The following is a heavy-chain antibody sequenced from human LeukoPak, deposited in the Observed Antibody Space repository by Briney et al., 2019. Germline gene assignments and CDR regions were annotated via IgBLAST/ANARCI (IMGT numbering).Heavy chain of an antibody. Sequence: GGSLRLSCAASGFTFSSYAMHWVRQAPGKGLEWVAFIRYDGSNKYYADSVKGRFTISRDNSKNTLYLQMNSLRAEDTAVYYCARASSSPEGYYYYYYMDVWGKGTTVTVSS. D-gene: IGHD6-13*01. CDR3: ARASSSPEGYYYYYYMDV. CDR2: IRYDGSNK. J-gene: IGHJ6*03. V-gene: IGHV3-30*02. CDR1: GFTFSSYA.